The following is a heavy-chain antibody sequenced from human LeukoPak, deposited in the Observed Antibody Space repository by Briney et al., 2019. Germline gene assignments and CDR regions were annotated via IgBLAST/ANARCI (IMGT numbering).Heavy chain of an antibody. Sequence: ASVKVSCKASGYTFTSYDINWVRQATGQGLEWMGWMNPNSGNTGYAQKFQGRVTMTRNTSISTAYMELSSLRSEDTAVYYCARGRYGILTGYYTVFDYWGQGTLVTVSS. CDR3: ARGRYGILTGYYTVFDY. CDR1: GYTFTSYD. V-gene: IGHV1-8*01. J-gene: IGHJ4*02. CDR2: MNPNSGNT. D-gene: IGHD3-9*01.